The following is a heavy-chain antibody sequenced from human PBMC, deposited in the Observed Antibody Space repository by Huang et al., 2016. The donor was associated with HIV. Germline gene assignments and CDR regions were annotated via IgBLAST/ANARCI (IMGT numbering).Heavy chain of an antibody. D-gene: IGHD4-17*01. CDR1: GYTFTNYD. V-gene: IGHV1-8*02. CDR3: ARSAYGDLDY. CDR2: MNPNTGNT. Sequence: QVHLVQSGAEVKKPGASVKVSCKASGYTFTNYDINWVRQAPGRGLAWMGGMNPNTGNTGFAQSFQGRVTMTRKTSITTAYMELTSLTSEDTAVYYCARSAYGDLDYWGLGTLVIVSS. J-gene: IGHJ4*02.